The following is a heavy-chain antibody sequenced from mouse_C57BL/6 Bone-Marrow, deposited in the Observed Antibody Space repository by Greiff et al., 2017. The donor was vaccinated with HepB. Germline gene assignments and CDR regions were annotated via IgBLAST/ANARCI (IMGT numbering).Heavy chain of an antibody. V-gene: IGHV14-3*01. J-gene: IGHJ2*01. D-gene: IGHD3-2*02. CDR3: ASDSSGYRY. CDR2: IDPANGNT. Sequence: EVQLQQSVAELVRPGASVKLSCTASGFNIKNNYMHWVKQRPEQGLEWIGRIDPANGNTKYAPKFQGKATITADTSSNTAYLQLSSLTSEDTAIYYCASDSSGYRYWGQGTTLTVSS. CDR1: GFNIKNNY.